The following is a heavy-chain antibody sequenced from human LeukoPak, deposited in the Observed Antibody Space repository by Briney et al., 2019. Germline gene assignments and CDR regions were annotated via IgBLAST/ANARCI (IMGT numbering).Heavy chain of an antibody. V-gene: IGHV4-61*01. Sequence: KTSETLSLTCTVSGGSFSSGTYYWSWIRQPPGKGLERIGYIYYSGSTNYNPSLKSRVTVSVDTSKNQCSLKLSSVTTADTAVYYCTRSTNLEAFDIWGQGTVVTVSS. CDR1: GGSFSSGTYY. CDR3: TRSTNLEAFDI. D-gene: IGHD2-8*01. CDR2: IYYSGST. J-gene: IGHJ3*02.